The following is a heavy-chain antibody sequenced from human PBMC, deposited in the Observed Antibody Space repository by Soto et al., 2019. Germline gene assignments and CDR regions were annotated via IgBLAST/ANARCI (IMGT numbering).Heavy chain of an antibody. CDR1: GYTFTRYD. D-gene: IGHD2-8*01. V-gene: IGHV1-8*01. CDR2: MNPNSGNT. CDR3: ARGLKYCTNGVCYTAYYYYMDV. J-gene: IGHJ6*03. Sequence: ASVKVSCKASGYTFTRYDINCVRQATGQGLEWMGWMNPNSGNTGYAQKFQGRVTMTRNTSISTAYMELSSLRSEDTAVYYCARGLKYCTNGVCYTAYYYYMDVWGKGTTVTVSS.